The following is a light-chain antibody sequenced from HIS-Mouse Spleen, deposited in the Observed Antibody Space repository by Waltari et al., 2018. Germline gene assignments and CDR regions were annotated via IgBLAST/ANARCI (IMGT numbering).Light chain of an antibody. V-gene: IGKV4-1*01. CDR3: QQYYSTPRT. CDR1: QSVLYSSNNKNY. CDR2: WAS. Sequence: DIVLTQCPDSLAVCLCARGTITCKTTQSVLYSSNNKNYLAWYQQKPGQPPKLLIYWASTRESGVPDRFSGSGSGTDFTLTISSLQAEDVAVYYCQQYYSTPRTFGQGTKVEIK. J-gene: IGKJ1*01.